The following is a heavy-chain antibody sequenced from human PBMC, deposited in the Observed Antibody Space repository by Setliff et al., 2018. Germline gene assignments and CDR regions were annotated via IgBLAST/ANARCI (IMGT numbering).Heavy chain of an antibody. CDR2: INVGGTNT. D-gene: IGHD3-10*01. CDR3: AKGKDVRVDYFDY. Sequence: LRLSCAASGFTFSSFAVSWVRQAPGKRLEWVSIINVGGTNTYYRDSVKGRFTISRDNSKSTLYLQMNSLRAEDTAIYYCAKGKDVRVDYFDYWGPGTLVTVS. V-gene: IGHV3-23*01. J-gene: IGHJ4*02. CDR1: GFTFSSFA.